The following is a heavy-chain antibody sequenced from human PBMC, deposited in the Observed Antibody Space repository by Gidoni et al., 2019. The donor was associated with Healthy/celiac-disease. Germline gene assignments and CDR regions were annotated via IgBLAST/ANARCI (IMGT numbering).Heavy chain of an antibody. CDR2: ISSSSSTI. CDR3: ARGKVVPAAIRENWFDP. CDR1: AFTFSSYS. Sequence: EVQLVESGGGLVQPGGSLRLSCAASAFTFSSYSMNWVRQAPGKGLEWVSYISSSSSTIYDADSVKGRFTISRDNAKNSLYLQMNSLRAEDTAVYYCARGKVVPAAIRENWFDPWGQGTLVTVSS. V-gene: IGHV3-48*01. D-gene: IGHD2-2*01. J-gene: IGHJ5*02.